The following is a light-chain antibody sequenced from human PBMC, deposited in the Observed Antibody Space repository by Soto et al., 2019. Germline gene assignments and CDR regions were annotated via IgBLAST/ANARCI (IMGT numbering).Light chain of an antibody. CDR1: QSVSSN. J-gene: IGKJ5*01. CDR2: GAS. CDR3: QQYNNGTPIT. V-gene: IGKV3-15*01. Sequence: EIVFTQSPGTLSLSPGDRATLSCRASQSVSSNLAWYQQKPGQAPRLLIYGASTRATGIPARFSGSGSGTEFTLTISSLQSEDFAVYYCQQYNNGTPITFGQGTRLEI.